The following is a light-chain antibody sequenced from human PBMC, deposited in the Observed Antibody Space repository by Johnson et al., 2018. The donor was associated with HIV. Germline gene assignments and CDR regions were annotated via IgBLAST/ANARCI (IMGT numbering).Light chain of an antibody. CDR2: ENN. J-gene: IGLJ1*01. CDR3: GTWDNSLGFFYA. V-gene: IGLV1-51*02. Sequence: QSVLTQPPSVSAAPGQKVTISCSGSSSNIGNNYVSWYQQFSGTAPKLLIYENNKRPSGIPDRFSGSKSGTSATLGITGLQTGDEADYYCGTWDNSLGFFYAFGTGTQVPLL. CDR1: SSNIGNNY.